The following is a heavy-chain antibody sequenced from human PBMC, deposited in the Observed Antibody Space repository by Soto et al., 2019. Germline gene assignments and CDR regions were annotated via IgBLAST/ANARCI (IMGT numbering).Heavy chain of an antibody. CDR3: ARDADYCSSTSCYASWYFDL. CDR1: GFTFSSYW. V-gene: IGHV3-74*01. CDR2: INSDGSST. Sequence: EVQLVESGGGLVQPGGSLRLSCAASGFTFSSYWMHWVRQAPGKGLVWVSRINSDGSSTSYADSVKGRFTISRDNAKNPLYLQMNSLRAEDTAVYYCARDADYCSSTSCYASWYFDLWGRGTLVTVSS. J-gene: IGHJ2*01. D-gene: IGHD2-2*01.